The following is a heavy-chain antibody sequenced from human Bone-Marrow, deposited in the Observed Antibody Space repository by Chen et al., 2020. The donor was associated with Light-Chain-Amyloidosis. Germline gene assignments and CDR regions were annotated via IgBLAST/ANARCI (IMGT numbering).Heavy chain of an antibody. J-gene: IGHJ4*02. CDR3: VRAAEGGTYLEGIDH. CDR2: ISRSSSHI. V-gene: IGHV3-21*01. CDR1: GFTFSSYT. D-gene: IGHD1-26*01. Sequence: EVQLVESGGGLVKPGGSLRLSCVASGFTFSSYTMNWVRQTPGRGLEWVSSISRSSSHIYYADSMRGRFTISRDNAKNSLYLQMNNLRAEDTAVYYCVRAAEGGTYLEGIDHWGQGTLVTVSP.